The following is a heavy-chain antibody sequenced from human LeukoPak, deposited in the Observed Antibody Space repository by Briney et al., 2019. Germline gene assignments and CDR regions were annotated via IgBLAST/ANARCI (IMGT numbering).Heavy chain of an antibody. CDR3: ASNPASSGWTLGHGY. Sequence: GGSLRLSCAASGFTFSSYSMNWVRQAPGKGLEWVSSISSSSSYIYYADSVKGRFTISRDNAKNSLYLQMNSLRAEDTAVYYCASNPASSGWTLGHGYWGQGTLVTVSS. V-gene: IGHV3-21*01. CDR1: GFTFSSYS. CDR2: ISSSSSYI. D-gene: IGHD6-19*01. J-gene: IGHJ4*02.